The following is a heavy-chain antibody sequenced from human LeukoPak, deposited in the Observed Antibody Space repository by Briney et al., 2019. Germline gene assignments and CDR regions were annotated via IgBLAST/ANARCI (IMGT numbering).Heavy chain of an antibody. V-gene: IGHV3-74*01. D-gene: IGHD3-10*01. Sequence: GGSLRLSCAASGFTFSTYWMHWVRQAPGKGLEWVLRINSDGSNAGYADFVKGRFTISRDNAKNTLDLQMNSLRVEDTAVYYCVRDGRIRGVDGMDVWGQGTTVTVSS. CDR1: GFTFSTYW. CDR3: VRDGRIRGVDGMDV. J-gene: IGHJ6*02. CDR2: INSDGSNA.